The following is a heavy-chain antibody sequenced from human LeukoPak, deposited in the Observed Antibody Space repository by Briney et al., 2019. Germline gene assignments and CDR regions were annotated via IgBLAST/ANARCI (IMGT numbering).Heavy chain of an antibody. Sequence: ASVKVSCKASGYTFTSRYVHWVRQAPGQGLEWMGIINPSGGSTSYAQKFQGRVTMTRDPSTSTVYMELSSLRSEDTAVYYCARESSGMDYWGQGTLVTVSS. CDR3: ARESSGMDY. D-gene: IGHD6-13*01. V-gene: IGHV1-46*01. CDR1: GYTFTSRY. J-gene: IGHJ4*02. CDR2: INPSGGST.